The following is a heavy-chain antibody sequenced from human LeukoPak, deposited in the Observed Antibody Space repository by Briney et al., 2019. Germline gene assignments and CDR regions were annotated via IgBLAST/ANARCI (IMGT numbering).Heavy chain of an antibody. Sequence: ASVKVSCKASGCTFTSYYMHWVRQAPGQGLEWMGWINTNTGNPTYAQGFTGRIVFSLDTSVSTAYLQISSLKAEDSAVYYCAKNGLGAVVKTDWGQGTLVTVSS. CDR2: INTNTGNP. CDR1: GCTFTSYY. J-gene: IGHJ4*02. CDR3: AKNGLGAVVKTD. D-gene: IGHD3-22*01. V-gene: IGHV7-4-1*02.